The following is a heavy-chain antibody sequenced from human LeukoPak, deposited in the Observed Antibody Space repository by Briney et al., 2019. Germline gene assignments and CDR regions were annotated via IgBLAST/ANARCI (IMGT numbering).Heavy chain of an antibody. J-gene: IGHJ3*02. CDR3: ARDPPMYYYDEPGSRDAFDI. V-gene: IGHV3-33*01. Sequence: GGSLRLSCAASGVTFSRYGMHWVRQAPGKGLEWVAVIWYDGSNKYYAESVKGRFTISRDNSKNTLHLQMNSLRAEDTAVYYCARDPPMYYYDEPGSRDAFDIWGQGTMVTVSS. D-gene: IGHD3-22*01. CDR1: GVTFSRYG. CDR2: IWYDGSNK.